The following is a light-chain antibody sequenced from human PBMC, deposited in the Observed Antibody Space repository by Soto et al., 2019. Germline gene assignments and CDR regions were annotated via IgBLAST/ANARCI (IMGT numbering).Light chain of an antibody. V-gene: IGKV1-39*01. Sequence: DIQMTQSPSSLSASVGERVTITCRARQTLRNYLSWCQHTPGNAPNVLIYAASTLQSGVPSRFSGSGSGTDFTLTISSLQPEEFATYYCQQSYSTPRTFGQGTKVDIK. CDR3: QQSYSTPRT. CDR1: QTLRNY. CDR2: AAS. J-gene: IGKJ1*01.